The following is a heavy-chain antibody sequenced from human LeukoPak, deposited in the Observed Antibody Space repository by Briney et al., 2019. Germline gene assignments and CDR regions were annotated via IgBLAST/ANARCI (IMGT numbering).Heavy chain of an antibody. CDR3: ARDPEAVAEEYYFDY. CDR1: GFTFSSYG. D-gene: IGHD6-19*01. V-gene: IGHV3-30*02. CDR2: IRYDGSIK. J-gene: IGHJ4*02. Sequence: PGGSLRLSCAASGFTFSSYGMHWVRQAPGKGLEWVAFIRYDGSIKYHADSVKGRFTISRDNSKDTLYLQMNSLRAEDTAVYYCARDPEAVAEEYYFDYWGQGTLVTVSS.